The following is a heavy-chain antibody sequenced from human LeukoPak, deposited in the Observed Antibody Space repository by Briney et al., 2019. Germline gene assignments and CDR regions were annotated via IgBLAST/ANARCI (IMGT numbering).Heavy chain of an antibody. V-gene: IGHV3-23*01. CDR3: GRDWKLDY. CDR2: IGDNGGDT. J-gene: IGHJ4*02. Sequence: GGSLRLSCAASGFTFGSYPMSWVRQAPGKGLDWVSAIGDNGGDTKYADSVKGRFTVSRDNSRNRLYLQMDSLRVEDTAIYYCGRDWKLDYWGQGVLVTVSS. CDR1: GFTFGSYP. D-gene: IGHD1-1*01.